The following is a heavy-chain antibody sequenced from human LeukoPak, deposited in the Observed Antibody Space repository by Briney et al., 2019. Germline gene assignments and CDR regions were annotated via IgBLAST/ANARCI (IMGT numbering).Heavy chain of an antibody. Sequence: SETLSLTCTVSGGSISSYYWSWIRQPPGKGLEWIGYIYYSGSTNYNPSLKSRVTISVDTSKNQFSLKLSSVTAADTAVYYCARHSRGPNYGEKGYYYGMDVWGQGTTVTVSS. CDR2: IYYSGST. D-gene: IGHD4-17*01. CDR3: ARHSRGPNYGEKGYYYGMDV. CDR1: GGSISSYY. J-gene: IGHJ6*02. V-gene: IGHV4-59*08.